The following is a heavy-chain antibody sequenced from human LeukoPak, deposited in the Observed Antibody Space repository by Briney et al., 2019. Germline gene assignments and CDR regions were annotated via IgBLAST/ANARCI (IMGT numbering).Heavy chain of an antibody. CDR2: ISSSSSYT. D-gene: IGHD6-13*01. Sequence: GRSLRLSCAASGFTFSDYYMSWIRQAPGKGVEWGSYISSSSSYTNYADSVKGRFTISRDNAKNSLYLQMNSLRAEDTAVYYCARVGPYSSSWYYFDYWGQGTLVTVSS. J-gene: IGHJ4*02. CDR3: ARVGPYSSSWYYFDY. V-gene: IGHV3-11*05. CDR1: GFTFSDYY.